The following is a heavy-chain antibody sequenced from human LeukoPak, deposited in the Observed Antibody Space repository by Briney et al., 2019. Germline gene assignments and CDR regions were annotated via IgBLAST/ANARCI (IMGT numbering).Heavy chain of an antibody. V-gene: IGHV4-39*01. D-gene: IGHD3-22*01. Sequence: SETLSLTCTVSGGSISSSSYYWGWIRQPPGKGLEWIGSIYYSGSTYYNPSLKSRVTISVDTSKNQFSLKLSSVTAADTAVYYCARYYYDSSGYYYFDYWGQGTLVTVSS. J-gene: IGHJ4*02. CDR2: IYYSGST. CDR3: ARYYYDSSGYYYFDY. CDR1: GGSISSSSYY.